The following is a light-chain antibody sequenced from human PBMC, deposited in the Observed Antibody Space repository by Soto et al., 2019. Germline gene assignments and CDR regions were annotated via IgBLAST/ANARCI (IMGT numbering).Light chain of an antibody. J-gene: IGKJ1*01. CDR3: QQYNNWPRT. CDR2: GAS. V-gene: IGKV3-15*01. CDR1: QSVSSN. Sequence: EIVMTQSPATLSVSPVERATLSXXASQSVSSNLAWYQQKPGQAPRLXIYGASTRATGIPARFSGSGSGTEFTLTISSLQSEDFAVYYCQQYNNWPRTFGQGTKVDIK.